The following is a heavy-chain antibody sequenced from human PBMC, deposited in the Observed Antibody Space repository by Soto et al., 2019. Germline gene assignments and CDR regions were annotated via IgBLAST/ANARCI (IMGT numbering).Heavy chain of an antibody. CDR2: IYYSAST. J-gene: IGHJ4*02. Sequence: SETLSLPCTFSGGSVRSGGYCWNWNRQHPGKGLEWIGYIYYSASTYYTPSLKSRVTISVDTSKNQFSLKLSSVTAADTAAYYCTTTYTAYDLDYWGQGTQVTVSS. D-gene: IGHD5-12*01. V-gene: IGHV4-30-4*08. CDR3: TTTYTAYDLDY. CDR1: GGSVRSGGYC.